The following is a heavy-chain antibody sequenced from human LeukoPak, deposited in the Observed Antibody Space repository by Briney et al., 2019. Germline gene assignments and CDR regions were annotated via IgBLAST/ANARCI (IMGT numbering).Heavy chain of an antibody. J-gene: IGHJ4*02. Sequence: GSLRLSCAASGFTFSSYAMHWVRQPPGKGLEWIGEINHSGSTNYNPSLKSRVTISVDTSKNQFSLKLSSVTAADTAVYYCARKRNSSGWPITGHYFDYWGQGTLVTVSS. V-gene: IGHV4-34*01. CDR1: GFTFSSYA. CDR2: INHSGST. CDR3: ARKRNSSGWPITGHYFDY. D-gene: IGHD6-19*01.